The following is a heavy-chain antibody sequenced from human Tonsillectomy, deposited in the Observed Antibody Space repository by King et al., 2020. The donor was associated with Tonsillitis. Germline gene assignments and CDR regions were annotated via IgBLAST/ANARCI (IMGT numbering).Heavy chain of an antibody. D-gene: IGHD3-10*01. CDR3: ARGRGISPWGGSGSSYFDY. V-gene: IGHV4-59*01. CDR1: GGSISSYY. J-gene: IGHJ4*02. Sequence: VQLQESGPGLVKPSETLSLTCTVSGGSISSYYWSWIRQPPGKGLEWIGYIYYSGSTNYNPSLKSRVTTSVDTSKNQFSLKLSSVTAADTAAYYCARGRGISPWGGSGSSYFDYWGQGTLVTVSS. CDR2: IYYSGST.